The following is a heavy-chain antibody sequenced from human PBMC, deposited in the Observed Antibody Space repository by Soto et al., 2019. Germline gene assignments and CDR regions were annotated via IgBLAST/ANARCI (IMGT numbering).Heavy chain of an antibody. CDR2: ISYDGSNK. D-gene: IGHD3-3*01. CDR1: GFTFSSYG. Sequence: GGSLRLSCAASGFTFSSYGMHWVRQAPGKGLEWVAVISYDGSNKYYADTVKGRFTISRDNSKNTLYLQMNSLRAEDTAVYYCAKDRNPHSPYYDFWSGPRTGYYFDYWGQGTLVTVPQ. V-gene: IGHV3-30*18. CDR3: AKDRNPHSPYYDFWSGPRTGYYFDY. J-gene: IGHJ4*02.